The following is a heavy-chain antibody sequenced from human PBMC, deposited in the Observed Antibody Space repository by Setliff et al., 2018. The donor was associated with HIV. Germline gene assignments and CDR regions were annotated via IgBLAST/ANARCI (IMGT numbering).Heavy chain of an antibody. CDR3: ARGLSQGMSLLRGVLVQGADWYFDV. CDR1: GYTFTGYY. D-gene: IGHD3-10*01. Sequence: ASVKVSCKASGYTFTGYYMHWVRQAPGQGLEWMGWINPNSGGTNYAQKFQGRVTMTRDTSISTAYMDLSNLRSDDTAVYYCARGLSQGMSLLRGVLVQGADWYFDVWGRGTLVTVSS. CDR2: INPNSGGT. V-gene: IGHV1-2*02. J-gene: IGHJ2*01.